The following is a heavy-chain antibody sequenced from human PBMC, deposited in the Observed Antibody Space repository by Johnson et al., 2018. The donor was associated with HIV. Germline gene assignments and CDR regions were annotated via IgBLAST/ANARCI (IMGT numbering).Heavy chain of an antibody. CDR1: GFTFNDNW. Sequence: VQLVESGGGLVQPGGSLRLSCAASGFTFNDNWMGWVRQAPGKGLAWVANIKQDGREKYYVDSVKGRFTISRDNAKNSLYLQMNNLRAEDTALYYCARDRCSSTTCLDAFDIWGQGTMVTVSS. CDR3: ARDRCSSTTCLDAFDI. J-gene: IGHJ3*02. D-gene: IGHD2-2*01. V-gene: IGHV3-7*01. CDR2: IKQDGREK.